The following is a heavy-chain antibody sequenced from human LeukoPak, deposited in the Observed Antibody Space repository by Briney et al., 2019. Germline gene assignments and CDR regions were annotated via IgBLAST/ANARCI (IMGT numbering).Heavy chain of an antibody. CDR1: GFTFSSYG. D-gene: IGHD3-22*01. Sequence: GGSLRLSCAASGFTFSSYGMHWVRQAPGKGPEWVATISHDGSNKYYADSVKGRFTISRDNSKNTLYLQMNSLRAEDTAVYYCAAGYYFGDYWGQGTLVTVSS. CDR2: ISHDGSNK. CDR3: AAGYYFGDY. V-gene: IGHV3-30*03. J-gene: IGHJ4*02.